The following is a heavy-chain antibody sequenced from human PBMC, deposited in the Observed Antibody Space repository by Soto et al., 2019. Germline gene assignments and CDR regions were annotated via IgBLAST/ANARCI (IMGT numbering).Heavy chain of an antibody. V-gene: IGHV3-23*01. CDR2: ISGSGGST. D-gene: IGHD5-18*01. Sequence: GGSLRLSCAASGFTFSSYAMSWVRQAPGKGLEWVSAISGSGGSTYYADSVKGRFTISRDNSKNTLYLQMNSLRAEDTAVYYCAKAGTVRKRGLSYGPNDAFDIWGQGTMVTVSS. CDR1: GFTFSSYA. CDR3: AKAGTVRKRGLSYGPNDAFDI. J-gene: IGHJ3*02.